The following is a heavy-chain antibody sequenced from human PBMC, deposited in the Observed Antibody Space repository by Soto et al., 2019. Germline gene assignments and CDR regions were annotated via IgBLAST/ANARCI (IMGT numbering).Heavy chain of an antibody. Sequence: PSETLSLTCTVSGGSISSYYWSWIRQPPGKGLEWIGYIYYSGSTNYNPSLKSRVTISVDTSKNQFSLKLSSVTAADTAVYYCARGHYDILTGGRYFDYWGQGTLVTVSS. V-gene: IGHV4-59*01. D-gene: IGHD3-9*01. CDR3: ARGHYDILTGGRYFDY. CDR2: IYYSGST. J-gene: IGHJ4*02. CDR1: GGSISSYY.